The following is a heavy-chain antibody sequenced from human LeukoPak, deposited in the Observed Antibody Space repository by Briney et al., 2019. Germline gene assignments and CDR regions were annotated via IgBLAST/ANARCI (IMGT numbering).Heavy chain of an antibody. CDR2: IYHSGST. CDR3: ARDYYDSSGYYYLDY. D-gene: IGHD3-22*01. Sequence: PSETLSLTCTVSGGSISSIPDYWGWLRQPPGKGLEWIGSIYHSGSTIYNPSLKSRVTISVDKSKNQFSLKLSSVTAADTAVYFCARDYYDSSGYYYLDYWGQGTLVTVSS. J-gene: IGHJ4*02. V-gene: IGHV4-39*07. CDR1: GGSISSIPDY.